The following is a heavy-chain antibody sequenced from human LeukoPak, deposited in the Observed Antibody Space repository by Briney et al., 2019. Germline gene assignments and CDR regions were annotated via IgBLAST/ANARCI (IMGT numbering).Heavy chain of an antibody. CDR2: INPSGGST. D-gene: IGHD3-9*01. V-gene: IGHV1-46*03. CDR3: ARVGHYDILTGSYDAFDI. J-gene: IGHJ3*02. Sequence: ASVKVSCKASGYSFTSYYMHWVRQAPGQRLEWMGIINPSGGSTSYAQKFQGRVTMTRGTSTSTVYMELSSLRSEDTAVYYCARVGHYDILTGSYDAFDIWGQGTMVTVSS. CDR1: GYSFTSYY.